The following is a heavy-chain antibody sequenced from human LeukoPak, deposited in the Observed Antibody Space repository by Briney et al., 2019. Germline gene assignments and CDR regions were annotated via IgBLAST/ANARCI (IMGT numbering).Heavy chain of an antibody. J-gene: IGHJ5*02. V-gene: IGHV4-34*01. CDR2: INHSGST. D-gene: IGHD2-8*01. Sequence: SETLSLTCAVYGGSFSGYYWSWIRQPPGKGLEWIGEINHSGSTNYNPSLKSRVTISVDTSKNQFSLKLSSVTAADTAVYYCARVIEWSFDPWGQGTLVTVSS. CDR3: ARVIEWSFDP. CDR1: GGSFSGYY.